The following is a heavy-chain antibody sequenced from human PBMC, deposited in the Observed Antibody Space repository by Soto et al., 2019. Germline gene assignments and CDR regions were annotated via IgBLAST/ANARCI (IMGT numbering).Heavy chain of an antibody. D-gene: IGHD4-17*01. CDR1: GGSLSYYY. V-gene: IGHV4-59*01. J-gene: IGHJ4*02. Sequence: NPSETLSLTCAVSGGSLSYYYWSWIRQPPGKGLEWIGYIYYTGTTNYNPSLKSRVTISVDTSKNQFSLNLSSMTAADTAVYYCARRDYGGNLAEWGQGTLVTVSS. CDR2: IYYTGTT. CDR3: ARRDYGGNLAE.